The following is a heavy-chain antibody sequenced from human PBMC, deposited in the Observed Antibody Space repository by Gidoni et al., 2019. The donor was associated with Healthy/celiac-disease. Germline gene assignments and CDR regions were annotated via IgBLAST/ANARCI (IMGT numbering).Heavy chain of an antibody. J-gene: IGHJ6*02. D-gene: IGHD2-2*01. V-gene: IGHV3-48*04. CDR1: GFTFRSYS. Sequence: VQLVESGGGLVQPGGSLRLSCAASGFTFRSYSLNCVRQAPGKGLEWVADISSSSSTIDYADSVKGRFTIARDNAKNSLYLKMNSLRAEDTAVYYCARDIGVVPAAKRVVGNYYYGMDVWGQGTTVTVSS. CDR2: ISSSSSTI. CDR3: ARDIGVVPAAKRVVGNYYYGMDV.